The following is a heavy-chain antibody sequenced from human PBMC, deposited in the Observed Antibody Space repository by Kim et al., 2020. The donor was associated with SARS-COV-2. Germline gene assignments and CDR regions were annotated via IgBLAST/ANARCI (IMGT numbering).Heavy chain of an antibody. J-gene: IGHJ4*02. CDR3: ARGGVYYDSSGYYEGVFDY. V-gene: IGHV3-11*01. D-gene: IGHD3-22*01. Sequence: GGSLRLSCAASGFTFSDYYMSWIRQAPGKGLEWVSYISSSGSTIYYADSVKGRFTISRDNAKNSLYLQMNSLSAEDTAVYYCARGGVYYDSSGYYEGVFDYWGQGTLVTVSS. CDR2: ISSSGSTI. CDR1: GFTFSDYY.